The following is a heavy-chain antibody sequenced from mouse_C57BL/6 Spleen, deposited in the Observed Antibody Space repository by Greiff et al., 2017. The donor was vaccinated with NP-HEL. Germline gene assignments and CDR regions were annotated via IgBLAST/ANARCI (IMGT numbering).Heavy chain of an antibody. J-gene: IGHJ1*03. CDR1: GYTFTSYW. V-gene: IGHV1-55*01. Sequence: VQLQQSGAELVKPGASVKMSCKASGYTFTSYWITWVKQRPGQGLEWIGDIYPGSGSTNYNEKFKSKATLTVDTSSSTAYMQLSSLTSEDSAVYYCARNTGGYFDVWGTGTTVTVSS. CDR2: IYPGSGST. D-gene: IGHD4-1*01. CDR3: ARNTGGYFDV.